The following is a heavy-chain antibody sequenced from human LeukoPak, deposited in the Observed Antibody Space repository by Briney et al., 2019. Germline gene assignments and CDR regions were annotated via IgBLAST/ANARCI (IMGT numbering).Heavy chain of an antibody. J-gene: IGHJ6*02. Sequence: GASVKVSCKASGYTFTSYGISWVRQAPGQGLEWMGWIGAYNGNTNYAQKLQGRVTMTTDTSTSTAYMELRSLRSDDTAVYYCARVGYDSSVYYYYGMDVWGQGTTVTVSS. D-gene: IGHD3-22*01. V-gene: IGHV1-18*01. CDR1: GYTFTSYG. CDR3: ARVGYDSSVYYYYGMDV. CDR2: IGAYNGNT.